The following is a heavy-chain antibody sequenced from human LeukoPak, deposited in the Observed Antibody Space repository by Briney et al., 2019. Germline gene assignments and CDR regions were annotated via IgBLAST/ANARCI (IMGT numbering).Heavy chain of an antibody. Sequence: ASVKVSCKASGYTFTSYDINWVRQATGQGLEWMGWMNPNSGNTGYAQKFQGRVTMTRNTSISTAYMELSSLRSEDTAVYYCARGTGKARRRTIYFDYWGQGTLVTVSS. V-gene: IGHV1-8*01. CDR3: ARGTGKARRRTIYFDY. CDR2: MNPNSGNT. CDR1: GYTFTSYD. J-gene: IGHJ4*02. D-gene: IGHD7-27*01.